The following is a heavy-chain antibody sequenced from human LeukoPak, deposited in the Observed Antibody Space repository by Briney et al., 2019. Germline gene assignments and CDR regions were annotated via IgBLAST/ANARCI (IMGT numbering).Heavy chain of an antibody. Sequence: ASVKVSCKASGYTFTSYGISWVRRAPGQGLEWMGWINPYNGNTNYAQKLQGRVTMTTDTPTSTVYMELRSLRSDDTAVYYCARDYKGGADYFDYWGQGTLVTVSS. CDR3: ARDYKGGADYFDY. CDR2: INPYNGNT. D-gene: IGHD3-16*01. J-gene: IGHJ4*02. CDR1: GYTFTSYG. V-gene: IGHV1-18*01.